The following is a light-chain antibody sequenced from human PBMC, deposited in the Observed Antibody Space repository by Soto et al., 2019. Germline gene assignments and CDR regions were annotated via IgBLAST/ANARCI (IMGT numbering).Light chain of an antibody. Sequence: EIVLTQSPGTLSLSPGERATLSCRASQSVTSSYLAWYQQKPGQAPRLLISGASSRATGIPDRFSGSGSGTDSTLTSSRLEPEDFAVYYCQQYSTSRLTFGGGTKVEIK. J-gene: IGKJ4*01. CDR3: QQYSTSRLT. CDR2: GAS. V-gene: IGKV3-20*01. CDR1: QSVTSSY.